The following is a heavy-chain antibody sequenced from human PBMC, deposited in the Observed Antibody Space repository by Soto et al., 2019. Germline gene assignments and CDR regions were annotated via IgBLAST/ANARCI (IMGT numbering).Heavy chain of an antibody. V-gene: IGHV3-30-3*01. CDR1: GFTFSSYA. D-gene: IGHD2-15*01. Sequence: GGSLRLSCAASGFTFSSYAMHWVRQAPGKGLEWVAVISYDGSNKYYAGSVKGRFTISRDNSKNTLYLQMNSLRAEDTAVYYCARDSDCSGGSCYSWLDAEEGDYWGQGTLVTVSS. CDR3: ARDSDCSGGSCYSWLDAEEGDY. J-gene: IGHJ4*02. CDR2: ISYDGSNK.